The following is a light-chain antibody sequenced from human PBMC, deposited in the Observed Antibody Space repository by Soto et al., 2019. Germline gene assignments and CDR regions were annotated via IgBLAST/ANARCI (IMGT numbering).Light chain of an antibody. V-gene: IGKV3-15*01. CDR1: QTISGT. J-gene: IGKJ4*02. CDR3: QQDNNRPWT. Sequence: SATTLTVSPGGRATLSCRASQTISGTLAWYQQQPGQAPKLLIHGASTRAPGFPARFSGSGSGTDFTLTISSLQSEDFAVYYCQQDNNRPWTFGGGTKVDIK. CDR2: GAS.